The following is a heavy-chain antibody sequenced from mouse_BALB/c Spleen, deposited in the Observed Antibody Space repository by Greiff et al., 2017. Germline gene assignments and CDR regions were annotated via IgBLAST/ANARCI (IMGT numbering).Heavy chain of an antibody. CDR1: GYSITSDYA. J-gene: IGHJ2*01. V-gene: IGHV3-2*02. CDR3: AITGTDY. Sequence: DVKLQESGPGLVKPSQSLSLTCTVTGYSITSDYAWNWIRQFPGNKLEWMGYISYSGSTSYNPSLKSRISITRDTSKNQFFLQLNSVTTEDTATYYCAITGTDYWGQGTTLTVSS. CDR2: ISYSGST. D-gene: IGHD4-1*01.